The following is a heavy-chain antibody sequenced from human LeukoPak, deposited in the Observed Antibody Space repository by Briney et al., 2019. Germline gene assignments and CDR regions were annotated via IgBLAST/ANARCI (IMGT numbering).Heavy chain of an antibody. Sequence: ASVKVSCKASSYTFTNYAFTWVRQAPGQGLEWMGWISAYNGNTNYAQKLQGRVTMTTDTSTSTAYMELRSLRSDDTAAYYCARGLEWLTRRHTWFDPWGQGTLVTVSS. CDR3: ARGLEWLTRRHTWFDP. D-gene: IGHD3-3*01. J-gene: IGHJ5*02. CDR1: SYTFTNYA. CDR2: ISAYNGNT. V-gene: IGHV1-18*01.